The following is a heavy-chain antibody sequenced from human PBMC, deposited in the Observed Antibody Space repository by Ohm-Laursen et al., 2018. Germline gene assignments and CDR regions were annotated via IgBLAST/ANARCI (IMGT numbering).Heavy chain of an antibody. J-gene: IGHJ3*02. Sequence: SLRLSCAASGFNLTEHYMDWIRQAPGKGLEWVSYISSSGSTIYYADSVKGRFTISRDNAKNSLYLQMNSLRAEDTAVYYCARNLYDSSGYPDAFDIWGQGTMVTVSS. CDR2: ISSSGSTI. D-gene: IGHD3-22*01. CDR3: ARNLYDSSGYPDAFDI. CDR1: GFNLTEHY. V-gene: IGHV3-11*01.